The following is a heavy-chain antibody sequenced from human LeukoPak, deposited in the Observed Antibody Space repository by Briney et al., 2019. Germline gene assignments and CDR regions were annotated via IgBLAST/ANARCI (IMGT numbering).Heavy chain of an antibody. J-gene: IGHJ3*02. V-gene: IGHV4-30-2*01. Sequence: SETLSLTCTVSGGSISSGGYYWSWIRQPPGKGLEWIGYIYHSGSTYYNPSLKSRVTISVDRSKNQFSLKLSSVTAADTAVYYCARVRIDYDILTGYSTHAFDIWGQGTMVTVSS. CDR2: IYHSGST. CDR1: GGSISSGGYY. CDR3: ARVRIDYDILTGYSTHAFDI. D-gene: IGHD3-9*01.